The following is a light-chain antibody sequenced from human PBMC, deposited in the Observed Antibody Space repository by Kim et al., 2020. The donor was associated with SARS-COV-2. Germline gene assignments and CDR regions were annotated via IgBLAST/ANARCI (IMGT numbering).Light chain of an antibody. CDR2: DKN. V-gene: IGLV3-19*01. CDR1: SLRAYY. Sequence: ALGQTVTITCRGDSLRAYYASWYQQQPGQAPVLVFFDKNTRPSGIPDRFSGSSSGNTASLTITGAQAGDEADYYCNSRDSNSNHVLFGGGTQLTVL. J-gene: IGLJ2*01. CDR3: NSRDSNSNHVL.